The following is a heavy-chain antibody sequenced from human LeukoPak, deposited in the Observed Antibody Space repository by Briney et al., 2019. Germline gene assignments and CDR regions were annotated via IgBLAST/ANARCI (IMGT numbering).Heavy chain of an antibody. CDR3: ARESETSGWYDY. CDR1: GFTFSSYS. D-gene: IGHD6-19*01. V-gene: IGHV3-43*02. CDR2: ISGDGGST. J-gene: IGHJ4*02. Sequence: GGSLRLSCAASGFTFSSYSMNWVRQAPGKGLEWVSLISGDGGSTFYADSVRGRFTISRDNTRKSLSLQMSSLRSEDTALYYCARESETSGWYDYWGQGTLVTVSS.